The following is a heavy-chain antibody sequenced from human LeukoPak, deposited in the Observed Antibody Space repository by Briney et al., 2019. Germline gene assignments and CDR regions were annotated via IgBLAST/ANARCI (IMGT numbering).Heavy chain of an antibody. Sequence: ASVKVSCKVSGYTLTELSMHWVRQAPGKGLEWMGGFDPEDGETIYAQKFQGRVTMTEDTSTDTAYMELSSLRSEDTAVYYCATGGRYSYVGWYGMDVWGQGTTVTVSS. CDR2: FDPEDGET. J-gene: IGHJ6*02. CDR3: ATGGRYSYVGWYGMDV. CDR1: GYTLTELS. V-gene: IGHV1-24*01. D-gene: IGHD5-18*01.